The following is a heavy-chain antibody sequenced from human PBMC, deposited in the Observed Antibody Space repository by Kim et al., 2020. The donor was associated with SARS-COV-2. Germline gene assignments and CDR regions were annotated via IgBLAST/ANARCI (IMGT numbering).Heavy chain of an antibody. D-gene: IGHD3-22*01. V-gene: IGHV3-23*01. CDR2: ISGSGGST. J-gene: IGHJ5*02. CDR1: GFTFSSYA. Sequence: GGSLRLSCAASGFTFSSYAMSWVRQAPGKGLEWVSAISGSGGSTYYADSVKGRFTISRDNSKNTLYLQMNSLRAEDTAVYYCAKDRHDSSGYYYGFDPWGQGTLVTVSS. CDR3: AKDRHDSSGYYYGFDP.